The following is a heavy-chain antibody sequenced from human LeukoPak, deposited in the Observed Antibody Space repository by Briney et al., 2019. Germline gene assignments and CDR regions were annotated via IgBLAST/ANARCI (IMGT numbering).Heavy chain of an antibody. CDR2: ISSSSIYI. CDR3: ARDGSYYDILTGYYDY. D-gene: IGHD3-9*01. V-gene: IGHV3-21*01. CDR1: GFTFSNYS. J-gene: IGHJ4*02. Sequence: GGSLRLSCAASGFTFSNYSMNWVRQAPGKGLEWVSSISSSSIYIYYADSLKGRFTISRDNAKNSLSLQMNSLRAEDTAVYYCARDGSYYDILTGYYDYWGQGTLVTVSS.